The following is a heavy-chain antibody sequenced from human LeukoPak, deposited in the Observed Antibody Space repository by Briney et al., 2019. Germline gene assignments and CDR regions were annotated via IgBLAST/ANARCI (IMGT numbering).Heavy chain of an antibody. CDR1: GYTFTNYG. J-gene: IGHJ4*02. V-gene: IGHV1-8*01. CDR2: MNPNSGKK. CDR3: ARAVKDGELLDYFDY. Sequence: ASVKVSCKASGYTFTNYGINWVRQATGQGLEWLGWMNPNSGKKGYTQKFQGRVTITRNTSISTAYMELSSLRSEDTAVYYCARAVKDGELLDYFDYWGQGTLVTVSS. D-gene: IGHD1-26*01.